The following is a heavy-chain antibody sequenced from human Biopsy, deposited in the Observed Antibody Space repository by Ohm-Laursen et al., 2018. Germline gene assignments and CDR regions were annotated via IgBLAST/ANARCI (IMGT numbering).Heavy chain of an antibody. J-gene: IGHJ3*02. D-gene: IGHD6-19*01. Sequence: SLRLSCSASGFTFDDYAMHWVRQAPGKGLEWVSGISWNSGSIGYADSVKGRFTISRDNAKNSLYLQMNSLRAEDTALYYCAKDRRAVAGYDAFDIWGQGTMVTVSS. CDR3: AKDRRAVAGYDAFDI. CDR2: ISWNSGSI. V-gene: IGHV3-9*01. CDR1: GFTFDDYA.